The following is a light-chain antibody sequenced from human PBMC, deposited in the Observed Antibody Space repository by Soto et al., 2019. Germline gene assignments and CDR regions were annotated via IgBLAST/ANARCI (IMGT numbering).Light chain of an antibody. CDR3: QQRYSTLPT. Sequence: DIQMTQSPSSLSASVGDRVTITCRASQSISSYLNWYQQKPGKAPKLLIYAASSLQSGVPSRLSGSGSGTDFTLTISSLQPEDFATYYCQQRYSTLPTFGQGTKVDIX. CDR1: QSISSY. J-gene: IGKJ1*01. V-gene: IGKV1-39*01. CDR2: AAS.